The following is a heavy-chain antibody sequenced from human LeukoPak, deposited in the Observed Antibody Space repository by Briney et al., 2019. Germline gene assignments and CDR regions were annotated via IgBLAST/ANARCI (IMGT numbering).Heavy chain of an antibody. J-gene: IGHJ1*01. V-gene: IGHV1-18*01. CDR2: LSIWNDKR. CDR1: GYTFASYG. Sequence: ASVKVSCKASGYTFASYGIGWVRQAPGQGLEWMGWLSIWNDKRKSTEIIQDRVTMTADTSTSTAYMELRNLTSDDTAVYYCARGGVGAAAYNFWGQGTLVTVSS. D-gene: IGHD1-20*01. CDR3: ARGGVGAAAYNF.